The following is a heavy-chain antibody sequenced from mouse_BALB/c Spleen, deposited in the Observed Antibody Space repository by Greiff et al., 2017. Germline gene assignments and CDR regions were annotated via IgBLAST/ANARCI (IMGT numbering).Heavy chain of an antibody. Sequence: VQGVESGAELVRPGTSVKVSCKASGYAFTNYLIEWVKQRPGQGLEWIGVINPGSGGTNYNEKFKGKATLTADKSSSTAYMQLSSLTSDDSAVYFCARRIYYGNPYAMDYWGQGTSVTVSS. CDR3: ARRIYYGNPYAMDY. J-gene: IGHJ4*01. CDR2: INPGSGGT. V-gene: IGHV1-54*01. CDR1: GYAFTNYL. D-gene: IGHD2-1*01.